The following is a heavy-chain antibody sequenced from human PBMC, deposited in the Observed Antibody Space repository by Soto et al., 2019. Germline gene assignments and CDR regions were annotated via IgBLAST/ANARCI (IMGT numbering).Heavy chain of an antibody. D-gene: IGHD5-18*01. V-gene: IGHV1-18*01. CDR2: ISPYNDDT. CDR1: GYTYTAYG. Sequence: GASVKVTSKASGYTYTAYGISWLSQATGLGLEWMGWISPYNDDTVYAQNLQGRVTMTTDTSARIAYMQLRSLTPDDTAVYFCAREGFYAGSGKYSYGYSPPRYYGMDVWGQGTTVTVSS. CDR3: AREGFYAGSGKYSYGYSPPRYYGMDV. J-gene: IGHJ6*02.